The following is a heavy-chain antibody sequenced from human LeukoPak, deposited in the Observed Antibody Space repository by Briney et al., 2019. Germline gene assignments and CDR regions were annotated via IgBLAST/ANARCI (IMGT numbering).Heavy chain of an antibody. Sequence: GGSLRLSCAASGFTFSDYYMSWIRHAPGRALEWVSSIGSRGNFIYYADSVKGRFTISRDNAKNSLYLQMNSLRAEDTSVYYCARERYSTIQNDGLDMWGQGTMVTVSS. CDR3: ARERYSTIQNDGLDM. D-gene: IGHD3-9*01. J-gene: IGHJ3*02. V-gene: IGHV3-11*04. CDR2: IGSRGNFI. CDR1: GFTFSDYY.